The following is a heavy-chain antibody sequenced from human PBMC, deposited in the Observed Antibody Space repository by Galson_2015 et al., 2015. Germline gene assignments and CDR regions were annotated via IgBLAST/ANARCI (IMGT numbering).Heavy chain of an antibody. D-gene: IGHD1-1*01. CDR2: IYWDADK. CDR1: GFSLRTRGVG. V-gene: IGHV2-5*02. J-gene: IGHJ4*02. Sequence: PALVKPTQTLTLTCTFSGFSLRTRGVGVGWIRQSPGEALEWLALIYWDADKRYSPSLKSRLTIAKDTSKNQVVLTVTNTELVDTTTYYCAHRFGPTMTSWNEGYFDFWGQGTLVTVSS. CDR3: AHRFGPTMTSWNEGYFDF.